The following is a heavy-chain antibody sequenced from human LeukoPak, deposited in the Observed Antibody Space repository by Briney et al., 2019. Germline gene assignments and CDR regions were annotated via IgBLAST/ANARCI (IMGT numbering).Heavy chain of an antibody. CDR2: ISSSSTYI. V-gene: IGHV3-21*01. Sequence: GGSLRLSGVASGFPFRSFSMNWVRQAPGKGLEWVSSISSSSTYIYYADSVKGRFTISRDNAKNSLYLQMNSLRVEDTAVYYCARAEGSGSSFDYWGQGTLVTVSS. CDR1: GFPFRSFS. J-gene: IGHJ4*02. CDR3: ARAEGSGSSFDY. D-gene: IGHD3-10*01.